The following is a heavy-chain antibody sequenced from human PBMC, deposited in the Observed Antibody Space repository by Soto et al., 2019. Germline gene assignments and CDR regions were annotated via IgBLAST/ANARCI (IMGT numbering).Heavy chain of an antibody. CDR3: ASTDRGGNGLVTGHTFDY. V-gene: IGHV4-39*01. CDR2: IYYSGST. Sequence: PSETLSLTCTVSGGSVSSSSYYWGWIREPPGEGLEVIGSIYYSGSTYYNPSLKSRVTISVDTSNNQFSLKLSSVTAADTAEYYGASTDRGGNGLVTGHTFDYWGQGTMVTVSS. D-gene: IGHD6-19*01. CDR1: GGSVSSSSYY. J-gene: IGHJ4*02.